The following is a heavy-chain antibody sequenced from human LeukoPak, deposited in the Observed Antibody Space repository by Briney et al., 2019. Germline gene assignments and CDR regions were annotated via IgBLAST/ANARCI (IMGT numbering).Heavy chain of an antibody. D-gene: IGHD3-3*01. V-gene: IGHV3-33*01. J-gene: IGHJ4*02. CDR1: GFTFSSYG. Sequence: GRSLRLSCAASGFTFSSYGMHLVRQAPGKGLEWVAVIWYDRSNKYYADSVKGRFTISRDNSKNTVYLQMNSLRAEDTAVYYCARDVSYDHIDYWGQGTLVIVSS. CDR2: IWYDRSNK. CDR3: ARDVSYDHIDY.